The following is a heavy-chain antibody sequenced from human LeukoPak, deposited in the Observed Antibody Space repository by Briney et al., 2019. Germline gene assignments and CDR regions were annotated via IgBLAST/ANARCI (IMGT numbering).Heavy chain of an antibody. CDR2: INHSGST. CDR1: GGSFSGYY. V-gene: IGHV4-34*01. J-gene: IGHJ5*02. D-gene: IGHD3-22*01. Sequence: SETLSLTCAVYGGSFSGYYWSWVRQPPGKGLEWIGEINHSGSTNYNPSLKSRVTISVATSKTQFSLKLSSVTAADTAVYYCARGRRNYYDSSGYLRPWGQGTLVTVSS. CDR3: ARGRRNYYDSSGYLRP.